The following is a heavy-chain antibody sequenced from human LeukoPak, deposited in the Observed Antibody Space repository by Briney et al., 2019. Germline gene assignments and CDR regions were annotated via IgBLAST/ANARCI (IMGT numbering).Heavy chain of an antibody. CDR2: INHSGST. CDR1: AGSFSGYY. CDR3: ARPSTYYDFWSGTSGFDY. V-gene: IGHV4-34*01. Sequence: SETLSLTCAVYAGSFSGYYWSWLRHPPGKGLEWIGEINHSGSTNYNPSLKSRVTISVDTSKNQFSLKLSSVTAADTAVYYCARPSTYYDFWSGTSGFDYRGQGTLVTVSS. D-gene: IGHD3-3*01. J-gene: IGHJ4*02.